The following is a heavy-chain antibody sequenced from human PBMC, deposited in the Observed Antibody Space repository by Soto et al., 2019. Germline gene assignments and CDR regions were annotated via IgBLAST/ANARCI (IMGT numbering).Heavy chain of an antibody. Sequence: ASVKVSCKASGYIFTSSAVRRVRHAPGQRLEWMGWINVGNGSTKYSQKFQGRVTISRDTSASTAYMELSSLRSEDTAVYYCARWEYDSSGYPTYDMDVWGQGTMVTVS. CDR2: INVGNGST. CDR3: ARWEYDSSGYPTYDMDV. D-gene: IGHD3-22*01. J-gene: IGHJ6*02. V-gene: IGHV1-3*01. CDR1: GYIFTSSA.